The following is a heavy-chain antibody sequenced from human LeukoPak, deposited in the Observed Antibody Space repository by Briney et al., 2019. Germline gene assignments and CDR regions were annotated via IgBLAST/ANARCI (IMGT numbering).Heavy chain of an antibody. CDR2: IRQDGDTK. D-gene: IGHD6-13*01. CDR3: ARSLPYGTTWYGRSDF. V-gene: IGHV3-7*03. CDR1: GFSFSTYW. Sequence: PGGSLRLSCAPSGFSFSTYWMSWVRQAPGKGLEWVANIRQDGDTKYYVDSVKGRFTISRDNAMNSLYLQMNSLRAEDTAIYYCARSLPYGTTWYGRSDFWGQGTLVTVSS. J-gene: IGHJ4*02.